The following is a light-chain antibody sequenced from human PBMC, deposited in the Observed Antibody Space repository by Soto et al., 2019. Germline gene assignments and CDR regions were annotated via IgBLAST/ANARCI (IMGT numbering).Light chain of an antibody. CDR3: QKYNNWPLT. V-gene: IGKV3-15*01. Sequence: EIVMTQSPATLSVSPGEGLNLSCRASESVYSYFAWYQQKPGQAPRLLIYGASTRATGIPARFSGSVSVTEFTLNISSLLSEDFAVYYCQKYNNWPLTFGGGTKVEI. J-gene: IGKJ4*01. CDR1: ESVYSY. CDR2: GAS.